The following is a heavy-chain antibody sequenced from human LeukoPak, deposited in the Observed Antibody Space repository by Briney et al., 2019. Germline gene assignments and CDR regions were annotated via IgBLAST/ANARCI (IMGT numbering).Heavy chain of an antibody. Sequence: SETLSLTCTVSGGSISSSSYYWSWIRQPPGKGLEWIGYIYYSGSTNYNPSLKSRVTISVDTSKNQFSLKLSSVTAADTAVYYCARGRRDSSGYYNDYWGQGTLVTVSS. CDR2: IYYSGST. CDR3: ARGRRDSSGYYNDY. D-gene: IGHD3-22*01. CDR1: GGSISSSSYY. J-gene: IGHJ4*02. V-gene: IGHV4-61*01.